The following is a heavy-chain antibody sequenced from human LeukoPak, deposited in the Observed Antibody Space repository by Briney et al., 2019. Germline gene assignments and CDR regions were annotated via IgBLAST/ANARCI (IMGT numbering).Heavy chain of an antibody. CDR2: IKQDGSEK. CDR3: ARSYSSGWFAFDY. D-gene: IGHD6-19*01. J-gene: IGHJ4*02. Sequence: GGSLRLSCAASGFTFSSYWMSWVRQAPGKGLEWVANIKQDGSEKYYVDSVKGRFTLSRDNAKNSLYLQMNSLRAEDTAVYYCARSYSSGWFAFDYWGQGTLVTVSS. CDR1: GFTFSSYW. V-gene: IGHV3-7*01.